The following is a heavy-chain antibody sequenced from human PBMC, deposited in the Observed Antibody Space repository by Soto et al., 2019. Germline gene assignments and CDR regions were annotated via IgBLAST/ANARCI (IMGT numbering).Heavy chain of an antibody. D-gene: IGHD3-9*01. CDR3: ARHFSVDHFDY. V-gene: IGHV4-39*01. Sequence: SETLSLTCTVSGDSLTRNSYFWAWIRQPPGKGLEWIGSIYYSGSTYHNPSLKSRVTISVDRSNNQFSLKLTSVTAADTAVYYCARHFSVDHFDYWGQGALVTVSS. CDR1: GDSLTRNSYF. CDR2: IYYSGST. J-gene: IGHJ4*02.